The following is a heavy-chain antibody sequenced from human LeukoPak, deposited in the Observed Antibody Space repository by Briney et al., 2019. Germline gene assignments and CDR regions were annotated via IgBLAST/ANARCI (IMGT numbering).Heavy chain of an antibody. CDR1: GYSFSSYW. Sequence: GESLKISCKGSGYSFSSYWIAWVRQMPGKGLDWMGIIYPGDSDTTYSPSFQGQVTISADKSISTSYLQWNSLKASDTAMYYCARGRLGESLDVGYWGQGTLVTVSS. V-gene: IGHV5-51*01. J-gene: IGHJ4*02. CDR3: ARGRLGESLDVGY. D-gene: IGHD3-10*01. CDR2: IYPGDSDT.